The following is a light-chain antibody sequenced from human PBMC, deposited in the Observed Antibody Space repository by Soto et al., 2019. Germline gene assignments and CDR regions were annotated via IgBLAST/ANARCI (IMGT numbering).Light chain of an antibody. CDR3: QQRSNWPPEVT. V-gene: IGKV3-11*01. CDR2: AAS. Sequence: EIVLTQSPDTLSLSPGERATLSCRASQSVSSSLAWYQQKHGQAPRLLIYAASNRATGIPARFSGSGSGTDFTLTIRSLEAEDFAVYYCQQRSNWPPEVTFGPGPKVDIK. CDR1: QSVSSS. J-gene: IGKJ3*01.